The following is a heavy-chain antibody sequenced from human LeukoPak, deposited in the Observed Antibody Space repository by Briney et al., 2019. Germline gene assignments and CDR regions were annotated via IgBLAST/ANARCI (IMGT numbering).Heavy chain of an antibody. CDR3: ASGLPPMVRGVIMLSRNWFDP. CDR1: GGSISSYY. V-gene: IGHV4-59*08. J-gene: IGHJ5*02. D-gene: IGHD3-10*01. CDR2: IYYSGST. Sequence: SETLSLTCTVSGGSISSYYWSWIRQPPGKGLEWIGYIYYSGSTNYNPSLKSRVTISVDTSKNQFSLKLSSVTAADTAVYYCASGLPPMVRGVIMLSRNWFDPWGQGTPVTASS.